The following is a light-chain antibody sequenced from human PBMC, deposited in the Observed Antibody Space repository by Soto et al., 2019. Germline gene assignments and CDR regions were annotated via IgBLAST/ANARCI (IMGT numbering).Light chain of an antibody. V-gene: IGKV3D-15*01. CDR3: QHYNSYSEA. CDR2: GTS. J-gene: IGKJ1*01. Sequence: EIVMTQSPATLSVSPGERATLSCRASQSVRSYLAWYQQKPGQAPRLLIYGTSIRASGVPDRFSGSGSGTDFTLTISSLQPDDFATYYCQHYNSYSEAFGQGTKVDIK. CDR1: QSVRSY.